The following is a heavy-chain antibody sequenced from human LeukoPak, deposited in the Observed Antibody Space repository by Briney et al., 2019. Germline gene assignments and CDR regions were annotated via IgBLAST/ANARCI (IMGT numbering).Heavy chain of an antibody. Sequence: ASVKVSCKASGYTFTSYGISWVRQAPGQGLEWMGWISAYNGNTNYAQKLQGRVTMTRDTSTSTVYMELSSLRSEDTAVYYCARAFVHNWFDPWGQGTLVTVSS. CDR2: ISAYNGNT. CDR3: ARAFVHNWFDP. J-gene: IGHJ5*02. V-gene: IGHV1-18*01. CDR1: GYTFTSYG.